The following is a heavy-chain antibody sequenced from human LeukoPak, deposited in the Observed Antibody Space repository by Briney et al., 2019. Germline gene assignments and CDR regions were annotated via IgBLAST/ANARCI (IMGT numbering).Heavy chain of an antibody. V-gene: IGHV3-33*01. J-gene: IGHJ4*02. D-gene: IGHD3-16*01. Sequence: PGRCLRLSCAASGFTFSSHGMHWVRQAPGKGLEWVAVIWYDGSNKYYADSVKGRFTISIDNSKNTLYLQMNSLRAEDTAVYYCASELMTTGDYWGQGTLVTVSS. CDR1: GFTFSSHG. CDR2: IWYDGSNK. CDR3: ASELMTTGDY.